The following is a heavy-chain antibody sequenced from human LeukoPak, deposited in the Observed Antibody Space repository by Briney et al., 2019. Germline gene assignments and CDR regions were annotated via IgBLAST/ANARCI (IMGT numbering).Heavy chain of an antibody. CDR3: AKGYCSSTSCSYFDY. CDR2: IWYDGSNK. CDR1: GFTFSSYG. V-gene: IGHV3-33*06. Sequence: PGRSLRLSGAASGFTFSSYGMHWVRQAPGKGLEWVAVIWYDGSNKYYADSVKGRFTISRDNSKNTLYLQMNSLRAEDTAVYYCAKGYCSSTSCSYFDYWGQGTLVTVSS. J-gene: IGHJ4*02. D-gene: IGHD2-2*01.